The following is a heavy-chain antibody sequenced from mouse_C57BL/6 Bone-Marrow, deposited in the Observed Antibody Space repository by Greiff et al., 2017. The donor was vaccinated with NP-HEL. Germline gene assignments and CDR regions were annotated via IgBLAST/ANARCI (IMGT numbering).Heavy chain of an antibody. Sequence: VQLQQSGAELVRPGASVTLSCKASGYTFTDYEMHWVKQTPVNGLEWIGAIDPETGGTAYNQKFKGKAILTADKSSSTAYMELRSLPSEDSAVYYCTRSITTVVGDYWGQGTTLTVSS. V-gene: IGHV1-15*01. CDR1: GYTFTDYE. J-gene: IGHJ2*01. D-gene: IGHD1-1*01. CDR3: TRSITTVVGDY. CDR2: IDPETGGT.